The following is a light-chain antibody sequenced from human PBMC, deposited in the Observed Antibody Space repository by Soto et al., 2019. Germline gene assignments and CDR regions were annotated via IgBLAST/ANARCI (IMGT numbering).Light chain of an antibody. V-gene: IGLV2-14*01. CDR2: DVS. CDR1: SSDVGGYNY. J-gene: IGLJ2*01. CDR3: ISYTSSSPSVV. Sequence: QSALTQPASVSGSPGQSITISCTGTSSDVGGYNYVSWYQQHPGKAPKLMIYDVSHRPSGVSNRFSGSKSGNTASLTISGLQAEDEDDYYCISYTSSSPSVVFGGGTKLTVL.